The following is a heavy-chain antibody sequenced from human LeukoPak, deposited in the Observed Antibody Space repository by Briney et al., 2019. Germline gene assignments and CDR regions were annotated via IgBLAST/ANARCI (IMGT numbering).Heavy chain of an antibody. CDR2: ISGSGGST. Sequence: GGSLRLSCAASGFTFSSYAMSWLRQAPGKGLEWVSAISGSGGSTYYADSVKGRFTISRDNSKNTLYLQMNSLRAEDTAVYYCAKGDFWSGYLYYFDYWGQGTLVTVSS. V-gene: IGHV3-23*01. D-gene: IGHD3-3*01. CDR1: GFTFSSYA. J-gene: IGHJ4*02. CDR3: AKGDFWSGYLYYFDY.